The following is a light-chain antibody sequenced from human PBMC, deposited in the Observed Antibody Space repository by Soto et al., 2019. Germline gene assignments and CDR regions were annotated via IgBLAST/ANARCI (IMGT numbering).Light chain of an antibody. CDR1: SSNIESNY. Sequence: QSVLTQPPSASGTPGQRVTISCSGSSSNIESNYVYWYQQLPGTAPKLLIYRNNQRPSGVPDRFSGSKSGTSASLAISGLRSEDGADYYCAAWDDSLSGVVFGGGTKVTVL. V-gene: IGLV1-47*01. J-gene: IGLJ2*01. CDR2: RNN. CDR3: AAWDDSLSGVV.